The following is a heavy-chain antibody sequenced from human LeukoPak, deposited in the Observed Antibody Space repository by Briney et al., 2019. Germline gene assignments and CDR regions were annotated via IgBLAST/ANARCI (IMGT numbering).Heavy chain of an antibody. CDR3: AKALAAAGTMNFDY. CDR1: GFTVSSNY. V-gene: IGHV3-66*01. J-gene: IGHJ4*02. D-gene: IGHD6-13*01. Sequence: PGGSLRLSCAASGFTVSSNYVSWVRQAPGKGLEWVSVIYSGGSTYYADSVKGRFTISRDNSKNTLYLQMNSLRAEDTAVYYCAKALAAAGTMNFDYWGQGTLVTVSS. CDR2: IYSGGST.